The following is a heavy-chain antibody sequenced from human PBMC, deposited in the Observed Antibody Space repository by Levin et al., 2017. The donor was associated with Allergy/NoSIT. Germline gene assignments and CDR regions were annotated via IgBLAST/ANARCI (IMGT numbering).Heavy chain of an antibody. D-gene: IGHD3-10*01. Sequence: NPGESLKISCAASGFTFSSYSMNWVRQAPGKGLEWVSSISSSSSYIYYADSVKGRFTISRDNAKNSLYLQMNSLRAEDTAVYYCAREPYGSVFRAFDIWGQGTMVTVSS. V-gene: IGHV3-21*01. CDR2: ISSSSSYI. CDR3: AREPYGSVFRAFDI. CDR1: GFTFSSYS. J-gene: IGHJ3*02.